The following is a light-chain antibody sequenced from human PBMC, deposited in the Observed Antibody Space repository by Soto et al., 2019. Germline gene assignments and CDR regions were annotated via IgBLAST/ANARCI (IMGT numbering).Light chain of an antibody. CDR2: DAS. CDR1: QSVNTY. Sequence: EVVLTQSPATLSLSPGERATLSCRASQSVNTYLAWYQQKPGQPPRLLIHDASNRATGIPARFSGSGSGTDFTLTISRLEPEDFAIYYCQQRMIWPPITFGQGTRLEMK. J-gene: IGKJ5*01. V-gene: IGKV3-11*01. CDR3: QQRMIWPPIT.